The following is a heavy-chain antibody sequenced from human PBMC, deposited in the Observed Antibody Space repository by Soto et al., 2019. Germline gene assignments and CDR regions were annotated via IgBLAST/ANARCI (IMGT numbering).Heavy chain of an antibody. Sequence: GGSLRLSCAASGLTFSSFWMHWVRQDPGKGLVWVSRISADGRSTNYADSVKGRFTISRDNARNTLYLQMNSLRAEDTAVYYCARDLYYDIWSGPLYGMDVWGQGTTVTVSS. V-gene: IGHV3-74*01. D-gene: IGHD3-3*01. CDR2: ISADGRST. CDR3: ARDLYYDIWSGPLYGMDV. J-gene: IGHJ6*02. CDR1: GLTFSSFW.